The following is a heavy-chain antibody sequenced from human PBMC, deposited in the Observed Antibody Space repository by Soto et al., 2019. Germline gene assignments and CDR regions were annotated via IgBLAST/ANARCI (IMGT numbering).Heavy chain of an antibody. V-gene: IGHV4-59*01. CDR2: IYYSGGT. CDR3: ASSSSSLGNGGYYYYYYMDI. CDR1: GGSISSYY. D-gene: IGHD6-6*01. Sequence: QVQLQESGPGLVKPSETLSLTCTVSGGSISSYYWSWIRQAPGKGLEWIGYIYYSGGTNYNPSLKSRVTISVDTSKNQFSLKLSSVTAADTAVYYCASSSSSLGNGGYYYYYYMDIWGKGTTVTVSS. J-gene: IGHJ6*03.